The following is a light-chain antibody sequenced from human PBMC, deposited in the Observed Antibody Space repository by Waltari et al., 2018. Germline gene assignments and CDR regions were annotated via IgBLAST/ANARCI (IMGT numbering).Light chain of an antibody. Sequence: QSVLTQPPSASGTPGQRVPIPCSGSRSNIGTNTVNSYQQLPGASPKVLMYRNNQRPSGGPDRCSGSKSVTSASLAISGLQSEDEAAYFCASWDDSLNGPVFGGGTTLTVL. CDR1: RSNIGTNT. J-gene: IGLJ3*02. CDR3: ASWDDSLNGPV. CDR2: RNN. V-gene: IGLV1-44*01.